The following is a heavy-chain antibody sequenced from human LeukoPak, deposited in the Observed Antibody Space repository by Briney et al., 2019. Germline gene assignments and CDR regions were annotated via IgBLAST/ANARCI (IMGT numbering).Heavy chain of an antibody. V-gene: IGHV4-4*07. CDR2: IYTSGST. D-gene: IGHD6-13*01. J-gene: IGHJ4*02. CDR3: ASYSSSTWYGLDY. Sequence: WETLSLTCTVSSGSISSYYWSWIRQPAGKGLEWIGRIYTSGSTDYNPSLKSRVTMSVDTSKNQFSLKLSSVTAADTAVYYCASYSSSTWYGLDYWGQGTLVTVSS. CDR1: SGSISSYY.